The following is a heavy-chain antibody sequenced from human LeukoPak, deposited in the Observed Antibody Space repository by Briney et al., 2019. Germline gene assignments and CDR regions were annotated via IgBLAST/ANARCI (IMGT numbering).Heavy chain of an antibody. CDR1: GYTFTSYD. CDR3: ARVGNGRDWYFDL. Sequence: GASVKVSCKASGYTFTSYDINWVRQATGQGLEWMGIINPSGGSTSYAQKFQGRVTMTRDTSTSTVYMELSSLRSEDTAVYYCARVGNGRDWYFDLWGRGTLVTVSS. D-gene: IGHD4-23*01. CDR2: INPSGGST. V-gene: IGHV1-46*01. J-gene: IGHJ2*01.